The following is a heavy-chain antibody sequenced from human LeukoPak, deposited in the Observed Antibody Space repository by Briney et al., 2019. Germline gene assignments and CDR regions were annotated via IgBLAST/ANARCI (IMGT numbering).Heavy chain of an antibody. J-gene: IGHJ6*02. V-gene: IGHV3-53*01. Sequence: PGGSLRLSCAASGFTVSSNYMRWVRQAPGKGLEWVSVIYSGGSTYYADSVKGRFTISRDNSKNTLYLQMNSLRAEDTAVYYCARGPDSSGWYEDGMDVWGQGTTVTVSS. CDR3: ARGPDSSGWYEDGMDV. CDR1: GFTVSSNY. CDR2: IYSGGST. D-gene: IGHD6-19*01.